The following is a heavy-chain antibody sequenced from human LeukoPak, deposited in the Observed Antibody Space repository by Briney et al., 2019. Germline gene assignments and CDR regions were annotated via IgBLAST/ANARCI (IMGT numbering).Heavy chain of an antibody. CDR3: ARPGNDFWSGYTQRLYYFDY. D-gene: IGHD3-3*01. V-gene: IGHV5-51*01. J-gene: IGHJ4*02. CDR1: GYSFTSYW. CDR2: IYPGDSDT. Sequence: GESLKISWKGSGYSFTSYWIGWVRQMPGKGLEWRGSIYPGDSDTRYSPSCQGQVTISADKSISTAYLQWSSLKDSDTDMYYCARPGNDFWSGYTQRLYYFDYWGQGTLVTVSS.